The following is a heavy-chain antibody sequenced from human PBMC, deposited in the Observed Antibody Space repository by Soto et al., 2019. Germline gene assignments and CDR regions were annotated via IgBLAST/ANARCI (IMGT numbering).Heavy chain of an antibody. CDR1: GYTFNPYD. V-gene: IGHV1-8*01. J-gene: IGHJ4*02. CDR2: QILNTGNT. Sequence: ASVKVSCKASGYTFNPYDFNWVRQAPGQGLEWMGFQILNTGNTSNAERFQERVTMTGDTSTSTAYMELSSLRSEDTAVYYCAAITGYSYGNYGNDYWGQGTLVTVSS. CDR3: AAITGYSYGNYGNDY. D-gene: IGHD5-18*01.